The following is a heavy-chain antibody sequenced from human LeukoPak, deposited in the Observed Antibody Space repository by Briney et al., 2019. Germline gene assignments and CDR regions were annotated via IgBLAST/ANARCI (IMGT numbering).Heavy chain of an antibody. CDR2: TYYRSKWYN. V-gene: IGHV6-1*01. J-gene: IGHJ4*02. CDR1: GDSISRNTIT. D-gene: IGHD7-27*01. CDR3: ARSPGDRDYFDY. Sequence: SQTLSLTCAISGDSISRNTITWNWIRQSPSRGLEWLGRTYYRSKWYNDYAVSVKSRITINPDTSKNQFSLQLNSVTPEDTAVYYCARSPGDRDYFDYWGQGTLVTVSS.